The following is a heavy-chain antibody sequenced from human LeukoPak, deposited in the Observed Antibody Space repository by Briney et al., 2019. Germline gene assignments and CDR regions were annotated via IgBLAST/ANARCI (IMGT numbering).Heavy chain of an antibody. J-gene: IGHJ4*02. CDR1: GYTFTSYD. CDR2: MNPNSGNT. V-gene: IGHV1-8*01. Sequence: ASVNVSSNASGYTFTSYDINWVRQATGQGLEWKGWMNPNSGNTGYAQKFQGRVTMTRNTSISTAYMELSSLRSEDTAVYYCARGRGGATRVDYWGQGTLVTVSS. D-gene: IGHD1-26*01. CDR3: ARGRGGATRVDY.